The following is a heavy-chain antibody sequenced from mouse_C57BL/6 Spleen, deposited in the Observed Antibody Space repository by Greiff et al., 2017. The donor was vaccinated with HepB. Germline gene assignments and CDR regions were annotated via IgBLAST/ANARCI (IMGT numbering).Heavy chain of an antibody. Sequence: EVQLQQSGPELVKPGASVKMSCKASGYTFTDYNMHWVKQSHGKSLEWIGYINPNNGGTSYNQKFKGKATLTVNKSSSTDYMELRSLTSEDSAVYYCARTYYSNYDYAMDYWGQGTSVTVSS. J-gene: IGHJ4*01. CDR2: INPNNGGT. CDR3: ARTYYSNYDYAMDY. CDR1: GYTFTDYN. V-gene: IGHV1-22*01. D-gene: IGHD2-5*01.